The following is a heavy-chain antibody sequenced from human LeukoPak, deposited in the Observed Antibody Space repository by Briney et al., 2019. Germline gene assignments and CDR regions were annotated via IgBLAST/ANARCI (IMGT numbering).Heavy chain of an antibody. D-gene: IGHD3-22*01. J-gene: IGHJ4*02. V-gene: IGHV3-23*01. CDR1: GFTFSSYA. Sequence: QSGGSLRLSCAASGFTFSSYAMSWVRQAPGKGLEWVSAISGSGGSTYYADSVKGRFTISRDNSKNTLYLQMNSLRAEDTAVYYCAKDREAYYYDSSGYYFDYWGQGTLVTVSS. CDR2: ISGSGGST. CDR3: AKDREAYYYDSSGYYFDY.